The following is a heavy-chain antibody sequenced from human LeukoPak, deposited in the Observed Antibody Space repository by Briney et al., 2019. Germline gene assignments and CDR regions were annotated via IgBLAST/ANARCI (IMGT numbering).Heavy chain of an antibody. V-gene: IGHV1-46*03. D-gene: IGHD3-10*01. CDR3: ARSVVGVRGVIINFPGY. Sequence: ASVKVSCXASGYTFTSYYMHWVRQARGQGLEWMGIINPSGGSTSYAQKFQGRVTMTRDTSTSTVYMELSSLRSEDTAVYYCARSVVGVRGVIINFPGYWGQGTLVTVSS. J-gene: IGHJ4*02. CDR1: GYTFTSYY. CDR2: INPSGGST.